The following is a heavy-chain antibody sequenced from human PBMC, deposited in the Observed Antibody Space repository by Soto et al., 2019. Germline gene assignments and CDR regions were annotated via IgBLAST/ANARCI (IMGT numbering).Heavy chain of an antibody. J-gene: IGHJ5*02. Sequence: GASVKVSCKASGGTFSSYAISWVRQAPGQGLEWMGGIIPIFGTANYAQKFQGRVTITADESTSTAYMELSSLRSEDTAVYYCASPDYYDSQSGGIFDPWGQGTLVTVSS. D-gene: IGHD3-22*01. V-gene: IGHV1-69*13. CDR2: IIPIFGTA. CDR3: ASPDYYDSQSGGIFDP. CDR1: GGTFSSYA.